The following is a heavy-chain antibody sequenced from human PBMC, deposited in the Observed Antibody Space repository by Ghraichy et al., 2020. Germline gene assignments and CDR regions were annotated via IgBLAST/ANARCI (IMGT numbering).Heavy chain of an antibody. CDR3: ASDRQWLVRYYYYYGMDV. CDR2: ISAYNGNT. D-gene: IGHD6-19*01. Sequence: ASVKVSCKASGYTFTSYGISWVRQAPGQGLEWMGWISAYNGNTNYAQKLQGRVTMTTDTSTSTAYMELRSLRSDDPAVYYCASDRQWLVRYYYYYGMDVWGQGTTVTVSS. J-gene: IGHJ6*02. CDR1: GYTFTSYG. V-gene: IGHV1-18*01.